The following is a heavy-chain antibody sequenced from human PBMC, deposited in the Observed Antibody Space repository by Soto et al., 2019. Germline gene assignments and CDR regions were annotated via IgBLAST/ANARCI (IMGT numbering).Heavy chain of an antibody. Sequence: ASVKVSCKASGYTFTGYYMHWVRQAPGQGLEWMGWINPNSGGTNYAQKFQGRVTMTRDTSISTAYMELSRLRSDDTAVYYCARVACSTNRRYEPRRAFDIWGQGTMVTVSS. CDR2: INPNSGGT. CDR1: GYTFTGYY. J-gene: IGHJ3*02. D-gene: IGHD2-2*01. CDR3: ARVACSTNRRYEPRRAFDI. V-gene: IGHV1-2*02.